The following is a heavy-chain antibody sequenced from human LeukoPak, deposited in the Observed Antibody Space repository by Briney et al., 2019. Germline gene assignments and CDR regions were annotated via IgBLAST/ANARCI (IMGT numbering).Heavy chain of an antibody. CDR2: LNSDGSTT. J-gene: IGHJ3*02. D-gene: IGHD6-13*01. CDR1: GFTFSTYW. V-gene: IGHV3-74*01. CDR3: ARAKGGPGSIWAYDI. Sequence: GGSLRLSCAASGFTFSTYWVHWVRQAPGEGLMWVSRLNSDGSTTVYADSVKGRFTISRDNAKNTLYLQMNSLRAEDTAMYYCARAKGGPGSIWAYDISGQGTMVTVSS.